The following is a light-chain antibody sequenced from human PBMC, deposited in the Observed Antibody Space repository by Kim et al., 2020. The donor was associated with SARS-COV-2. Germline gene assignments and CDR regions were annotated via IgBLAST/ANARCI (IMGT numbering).Light chain of an antibody. J-gene: IGKJ1*01. CDR1: QSISNY. CDR2: TAS. CDR3: QQSSSAPLT. Sequence: ASIGDRVTIICRASQSISNYLNWYQQKPGKAPNLLIYTASSVQSGVPSRFSGSGSGTDFTLTINSLQPEDFATYYCQQSSSAPLTFGQGTKVDIK. V-gene: IGKV1-39*01.